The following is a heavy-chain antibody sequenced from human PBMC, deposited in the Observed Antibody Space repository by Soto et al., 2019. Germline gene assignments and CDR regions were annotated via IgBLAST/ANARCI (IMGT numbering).Heavy chain of an antibody. CDR2: VSRSGSSI. V-gene: IGHV3-11*01. Sequence: QVQLVESRGGLVKPGGSLRLSCAASGFTFSDHFMSWIRQAPGQGLEWVSYVSRSGSSIYYADSVKGRFTISRDNAKNSLYLQMNSLRAEDTAVYYCARVPKGVVVAANDYWGQGSLVTVSS. CDR3: ARVPKGVVVAANDY. J-gene: IGHJ4*02. D-gene: IGHD2-15*01. CDR1: GFTFSDHF.